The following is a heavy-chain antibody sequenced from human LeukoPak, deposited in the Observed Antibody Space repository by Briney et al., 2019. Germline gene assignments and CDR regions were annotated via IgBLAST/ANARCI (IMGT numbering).Heavy chain of an antibody. J-gene: IGHJ4*02. D-gene: IGHD4-17*01. CDR2: IKHDGSEK. CDR3: ARHDYGD. Sequence: GGSLRLSCAASGFTLSNFWMSWVRQAPGKGLEWVASIKHDGSEKYYVDSVKGRFTVSRDDAKNSLYLQMNSLRAEDTAVYYCARHDYGDLGQGTLVTVSS. V-gene: IGHV3-7*02. CDR1: GFTLSNFW.